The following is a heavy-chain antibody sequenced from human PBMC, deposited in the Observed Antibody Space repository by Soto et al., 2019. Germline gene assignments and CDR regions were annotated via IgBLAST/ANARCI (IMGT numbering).Heavy chain of an antibody. J-gene: IGHJ6*02. V-gene: IGHV4-30-4*01. Sequence: SETLSLTCTVSGGSISSGDYYWSWIRQPPGKGLEWIGYIYYSGSTNYNPSLKSRVTISVDTSKNQFSLKLSSVTAADTALYYCARVPTYYYYGMDVWGQGTTVTVSS. CDR1: GGSISSGDYY. CDR2: IYYSGST. CDR3: ARVPTYYYYGMDV.